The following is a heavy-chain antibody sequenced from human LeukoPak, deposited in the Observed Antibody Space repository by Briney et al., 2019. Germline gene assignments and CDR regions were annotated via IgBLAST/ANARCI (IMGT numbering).Heavy chain of an antibody. V-gene: IGHV1-18*01. CDR1: GYTFTSYG. CDR3: ARDPLEQWLALDYYMDV. J-gene: IGHJ6*03. D-gene: IGHD6-19*01. Sequence: ASXKVSCKASGYTFTSYGISWVRQAPGQGLEWMGWISAYNGNTNYAHKLQGSVTMTTDTSTSTAYMEPRSLRSDNTAVYYCARDPLEQWLALDYYMDVWGKGTTVTVSS. CDR2: ISAYNGNT.